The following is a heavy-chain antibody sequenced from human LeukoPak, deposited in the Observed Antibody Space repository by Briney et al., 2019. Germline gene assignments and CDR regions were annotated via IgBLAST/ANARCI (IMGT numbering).Heavy chain of an antibody. CDR2: ISSSGSTI. CDR3: AKDSFDYVWRSYQAFNYYMDV. D-gene: IGHD3-16*02. J-gene: IGHJ6*03. CDR1: GFTFSSYE. Sequence: HPGGSLRLSCAASGFTFSSYEMNWVRQAPGKGLEWVSNISSSGSTIYYADSVKGRFTISRDNAKNSLYLQMNSLRAEDTAVYYCAKDSFDYVWRSYQAFNYYMDVWGKGTTVIISS. V-gene: IGHV3-48*03.